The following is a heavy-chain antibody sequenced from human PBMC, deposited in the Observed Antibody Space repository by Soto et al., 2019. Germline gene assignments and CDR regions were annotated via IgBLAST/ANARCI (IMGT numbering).Heavy chain of an antibody. CDR3: ADPFAVDMVS. CDR1: GFTFSSYG. J-gene: IGHJ5*02. V-gene: IGHV3-30*03. D-gene: IGHD2-2*03. Sequence: GGSLRLSCAASGFTFSSYGMHWVRQAPGKGLEWVAVISYDGSNKYYADSVKGRFTISRDNAKNKLYLQMNSLRAEDTAVYYCADPFAVDMVSWGQGTLVTVSS. CDR2: ISYDGSNK.